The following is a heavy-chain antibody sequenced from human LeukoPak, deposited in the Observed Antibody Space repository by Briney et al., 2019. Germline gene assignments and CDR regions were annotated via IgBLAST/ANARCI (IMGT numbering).Heavy chain of an antibody. D-gene: IGHD6-13*01. J-gene: IGHJ4*02. CDR1: GGSISSYY. CDR3: ARHYSSSSPADY. Sequence: PSETLSLTCTVSGGSISSYYWSWIRQPPGKGLEWIGYIYYSGSTNYNPSLKSRVTISVDTSKNQFSLKLSSVTAADTAVYYCARHYSSSSPADYWGQGTLVTVSS. CDR2: IYYSGST. V-gene: IGHV4-59*08.